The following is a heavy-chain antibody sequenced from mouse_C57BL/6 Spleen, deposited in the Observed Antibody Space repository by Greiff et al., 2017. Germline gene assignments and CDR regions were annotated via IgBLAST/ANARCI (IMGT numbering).Heavy chain of an antibody. CDR2: ISDGGSYT. D-gene: IGHD4-1*01. Sequence: EVQLVESGGGLVKPGGSLKLSCAASGFTFSSYAMSWVRQTPEKRLEWVATISDGGSYTYYPDNVKGRFTISRDNAKNNLYLQMSHLKSEDTAMYYCARDRTGYCDYWGQGTTLTVSS. CDR1: GFTFSSYA. CDR3: ARDRTGYCDY. V-gene: IGHV5-4*01. J-gene: IGHJ2*01.